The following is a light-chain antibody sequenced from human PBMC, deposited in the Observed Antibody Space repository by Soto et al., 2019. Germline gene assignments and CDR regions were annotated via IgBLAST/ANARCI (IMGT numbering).Light chain of an antibody. CDR3: SSYTTSSTQV. Sequence: QSALTQPASVSGSPGQSITISCTGTSSDVGYYNYVSWYQHHPGKVPKLMIYEVSNRPSGVSNRFSGSKSGNTASLTISGLQADDEDDYYCSSYTTSSTQVFGGGTKLTVL. CDR2: EVS. J-gene: IGLJ3*02. CDR1: SSDVGYYNY. V-gene: IGLV2-14*01.